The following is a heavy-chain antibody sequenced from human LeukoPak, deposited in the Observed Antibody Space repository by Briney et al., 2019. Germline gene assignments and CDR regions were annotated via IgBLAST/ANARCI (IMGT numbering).Heavy chain of an antibody. Sequence: PSETLSLTCTVSGGSISSGSYYWSWIRQPAGKGLEWIGRIYTSGSTTYNSSLKSRVTISLDTSKNHFSLRLSSVTAADTAVYYCARDREVGATGYYFDYWGQGTLVTVSS. D-gene: IGHD1-26*01. V-gene: IGHV4-61*02. CDR1: GGSISSGSYY. CDR2: IYTSGST. CDR3: ARDREVGATGYYFDY. J-gene: IGHJ4*02.